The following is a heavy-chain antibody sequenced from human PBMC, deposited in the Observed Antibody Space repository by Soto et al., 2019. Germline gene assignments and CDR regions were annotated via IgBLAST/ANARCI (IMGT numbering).Heavy chain of an antibody. CDR1: GFTFSDYY. Sequence: KSGGSLRLSCAASGFTFSDYYMSWIRQAPGKGLEWISFISGGSDYIDYADSLKGRFTISRDNAKNSLYLQMNSLRAGDTAVYFCARGSIIRHMDVWGQGTTVTVSS. CDR2: ISGGSDYI. D-gene: IGHD3-10*01. V-gene: IGHV3-11*06. CDR3: ARGSIIRHMDV. J-gene: IGHJ6*02.